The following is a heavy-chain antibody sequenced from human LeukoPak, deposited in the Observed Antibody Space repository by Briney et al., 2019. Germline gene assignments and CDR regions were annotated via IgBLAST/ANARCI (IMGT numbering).Heavy chain of an antibody. CDR2: ISSSGSTI. CDR3: ARPSSSGYYYAAFDI. CDR1: GFTFSSYE. D-gene: IGHD3-22*01. Sequence: GGSLRLSCAASGFTFSSYEMNWVRQAPGKGLEWVSYISSSGSTIYYADSVKGRFTISRDNAKNSLYLQMNSLRAEDTAIYYCARPSSSGYYYAAFDIWGQGTMVTVSS. J-gene: IGHJ3*02. V-gene: IGHV3-48*03.